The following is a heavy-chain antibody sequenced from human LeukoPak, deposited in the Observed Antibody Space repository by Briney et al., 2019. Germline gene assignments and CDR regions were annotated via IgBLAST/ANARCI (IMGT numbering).Heavy chain of an antibody. CDR2: IYSGGST. CDR1: GFTVSSNY. J-gene: IGHJ4*02. CDR3: ARYGDYAYYFDN. D-gene: IGHD4-17*01. Sequence: HPGGSLRLSCAASGFTVSSNYMSWVRQAPGKGLEWVSVIYSGGSTYYADSVKGRFTISRDNSKNTLYLQMNSLRAEDTAVYYCARYGDYAYYFDNWGQGTLVTVSS. V-gene: IGHV3-66*01.